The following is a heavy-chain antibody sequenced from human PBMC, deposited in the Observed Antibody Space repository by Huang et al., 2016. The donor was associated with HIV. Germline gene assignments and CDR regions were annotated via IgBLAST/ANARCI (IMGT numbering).Heavy chain of an antibody. Sequence: EVQLVESGGGLVQPGGSLRLSCTASGFTFSSYWMSWVRQGAGKGLEWGANRKQDGSEKYYVDSVKGRFSISRDNAKNSLYLQMNSLRAEDTAVYYCARRLRYYYGSGRTSGYFDYWGQGTLVTVSS. CDR3: ARRLRYYYGSGRTSGYFDY. V-gene: IGHV3-7*01. CDR1: GFTFSSYW. D-gene: IGHD3-10*01. J-gene: IGHJ4*02. CDR2: RKQDGSEK.